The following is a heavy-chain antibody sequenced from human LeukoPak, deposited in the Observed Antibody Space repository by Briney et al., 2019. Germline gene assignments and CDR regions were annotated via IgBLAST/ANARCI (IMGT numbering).Heavy chain of an antibody. V-gene: IGHV4-61*01. Sequence: SETLSLTCTVSGGSVSSGSYYWSWIRQPPGKGLEWIGYFFYSGSTNYNPSLKSRVTISVDTSKNQFSLKLSSVTAADTAVYYCTRVTFPTYSFDYWGQGALVTVSS. J-gene: IGHJ4*02. CDR3: TRVTFPTYSFDY. D-gene: IGHD3-16*01. CDR1: GGSVSSGSYY. CDR2: FFYSGST.